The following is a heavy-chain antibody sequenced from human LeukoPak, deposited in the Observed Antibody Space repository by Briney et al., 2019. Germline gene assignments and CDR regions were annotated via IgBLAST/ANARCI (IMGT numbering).Heavy chain of an antibody. D-gene: IGHD1-1*01. CDR2: IKEDGSAT. CDR3: ARDSPGYLAYDS. J-gene: IGHJ5*01. V-gene: IGHV3-7*04. CDR1: GFTFSTYW. Sequence: PGGSLRLSCAASGFTFSTYWMTWVRQAPGKGPEWVANIKEDGSATYYVDSVKGRFTISRDNAKKSLYLQMNSLRAEDTAVYCCARDSPGYLAYDSWGHGTPVTVSS.